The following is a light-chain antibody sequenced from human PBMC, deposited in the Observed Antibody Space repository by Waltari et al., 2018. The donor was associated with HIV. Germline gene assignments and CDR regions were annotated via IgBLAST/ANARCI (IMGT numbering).Light chain of an antibody. Sequence: QSDLPQPPSVSGSPGQPLTISCTGTSSDDGSYYLAAWYQQHAGKAPIVMFYEVSKWPSGVSNRFSGSKSGNTASLTISGLQAEDEADYYCCSYAGSNTFVVFGGGTKLTVL. CDR3: CSYAGSNTFVV. CDR2: EVS. V-gene: IGLV2-23*02. CDR1: SSDDGSYYL. J-gene: IGLJ2*01.